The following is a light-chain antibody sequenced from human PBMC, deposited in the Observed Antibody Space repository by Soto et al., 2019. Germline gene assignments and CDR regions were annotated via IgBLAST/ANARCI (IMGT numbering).Light chain of an antibody. Sequence: QSALTQPASVSGSPGQSITISCTGTSSDVGSYNFVSWYQQYPGKAPKVMIYEVYKRPSGVANRFSGSKSGSTASLTISGLQVEDEADYYWCSYAGSSTYVFGTGTKLTVL. J-gene: IGLJ1*01. CDR3: CSYAGSSTYV. CDR2: EVY. V-gene: IGLV2-23*02. CDR1: SSDVGSYNF.